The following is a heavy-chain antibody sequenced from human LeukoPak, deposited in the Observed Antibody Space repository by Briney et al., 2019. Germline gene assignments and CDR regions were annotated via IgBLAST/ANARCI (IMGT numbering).Heavy chain of an antibody. Sequence: SETLSLTCTVSGGSISSSTYYWGWLRQPPGEGLEWIVSIYYSGNTYYNPSLKSRVTISVDTSKNQFSLKLSSVTATDTAVYYCARLKYYYDSSGYSYFDYWGQGTLVTVSS. CDR2: IYYSGNT. V-gene: IGHV4-39*01. CDR3: ARLKYYYDSSGYSYFDY. CDR1: GGSISSSTYY. D-gene: IGHD3-22*01. J-gene: IGHJ4*02.